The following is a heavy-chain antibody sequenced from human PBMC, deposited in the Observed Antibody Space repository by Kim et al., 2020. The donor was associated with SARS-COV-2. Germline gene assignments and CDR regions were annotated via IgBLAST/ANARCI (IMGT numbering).Heavy chain of an antibody. CDR3: DRERREQTTYYGMDV. CDR2: TRNKAKSYTT. CDR1: GFTFSDHY. D-gene: IGHD4-17*01. J-gene: IGHJ6*02. Sequence: GGSLRLSCAASGFTFSDHYMDWVRQAPGKGLEWVGRTRNKAKSYTTEYAASVKGRFTISRDDSKNSLYLQINSLKTEDTAVYYCDRERREQTTYYGMDVWGQGTTVTVSS. V-gene: IGHV3-72*01.